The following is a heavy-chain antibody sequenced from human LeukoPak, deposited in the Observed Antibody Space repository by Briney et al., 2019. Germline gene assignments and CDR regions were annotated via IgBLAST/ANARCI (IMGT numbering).Heavy chain of an antibody. J-gene: IGHJ4*02. D-gene: IGHD3-22*01. CDR2: ISSSSSYI. V-gene: IGHV3-21*01. Sequence: GGSLRLSCAASGFTFSSYSMNWVRQAPGKGLEWVSSISSSSSYIYYADSVKGRFTISRDNAKNSLYLQMNSLRAEDTAVYYCAKMGYYDSSGYYVDYWGQGTLVTVSS. CDR3: AKMGYYDSSGYYVDY. CDR1: GFTFSSYS.